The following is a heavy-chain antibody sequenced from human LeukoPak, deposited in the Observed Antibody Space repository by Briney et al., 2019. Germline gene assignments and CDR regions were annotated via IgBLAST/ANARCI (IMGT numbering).Heavy chain of an antibody. CDR2: INHSGST. CDR3: ARGRPMCSSSWYCYFDY. J-gene: IGHJ4*02. D-gene: IGHD6-13*01. Sequence: SETLSPTCAVYGGSFSGYYWGWIRQPPGKGLEWIGEINHSGSTNYNPSLKSRVTISVDTSKNQFSLKLSSVTAADTAVYYCARGRPMCSSSWYCYFDYWGRGTLVTVSS. CDR1: GGSFSGYY. V-gene: IGHV4-34*01.